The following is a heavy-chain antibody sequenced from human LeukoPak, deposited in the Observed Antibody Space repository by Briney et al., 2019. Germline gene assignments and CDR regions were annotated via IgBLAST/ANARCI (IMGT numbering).Heavy chain of an antibody. CDR2: ISYDGSNK. J-gene: IGHJ4*02. CDR3: ARDRSIVATRPDY. D-gene: IGHD5-12*01. Sequence: PGGSLRLSCAASGFTFSSYAMHWVRQAPGKGLEWVAVISYDGSNKYYADSVKGRFTISRDNSKNTLYLQMNSLRAEDTAVYYCARDRSIVATRPDYWGQGTLVTVSS. CDR1: GFTFSSYA. V-gene: IGHV3-30-3*01.